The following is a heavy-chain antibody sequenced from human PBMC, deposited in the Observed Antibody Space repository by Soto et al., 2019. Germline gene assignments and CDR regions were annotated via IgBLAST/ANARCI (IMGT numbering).Heavy chain of an antibody. J-gene: IGHJ6*02. D-gene: IGHD2-21*02. V-gene: IGHV4-30-4*08. CDR2: IHHSGSI. Sequence: QVQLQQSGPGLVKPSQTLSLTCTVSGDSISSDYYHWTWIRQSPGKGLEWIGYIHHSGSILYNPSLKSRVTISVATSKNQFSLHLPSVTAADTAVYFCAREDDGGDSFDVWGQGTTVIVSS. CDR3: AREDDGGDSFDV. CDR1: GDSISSDYYH.